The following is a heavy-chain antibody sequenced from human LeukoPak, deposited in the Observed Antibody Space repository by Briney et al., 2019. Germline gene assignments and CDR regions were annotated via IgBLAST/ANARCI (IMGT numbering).Heavy chain of an antibody. D-gene: IGHD5-18*01. V-gene: IGHV1-18*01. CDR2: ISVYNGNT. CDR3: ARGLDFGYTDVVPFDF. CDR1: GYAFTNYA. J-gene: IGHJ4*02. Sequence: ASVKVSCKASGYAFTNYAISWVRQAPGQGLEWMGWISVYNGNTNYAQKLQGRVTMTADTSTTTAYMELRSLRSDDTAVYYCARGLDFGYTDVVPFDFWGQGTLVTVSS.